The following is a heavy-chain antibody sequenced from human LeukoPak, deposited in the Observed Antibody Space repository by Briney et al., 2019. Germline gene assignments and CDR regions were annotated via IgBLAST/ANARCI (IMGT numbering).Heavy chain of an antibody. CDR3: AKRYYDFPLDY. D-gene: IGHD3-3*01. V-gene: IGHV3-23*01. J-gene: IGHJ4*02. CDR2: ISANGGET. CDR1: GFTFSIYA. Sequence: GGSLRLSCAASGFTFSIYAMNWVRQAPGKGLEWVSSISANGGETHYADSAKGRFTISRDNSKNTLYLQINNPRVEDTAVYYCAKRYYDFPLDYWGQGTLVTVSS.